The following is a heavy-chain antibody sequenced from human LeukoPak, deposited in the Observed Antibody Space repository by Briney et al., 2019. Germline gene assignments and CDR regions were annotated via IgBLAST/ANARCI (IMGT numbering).Heavy chain of an antibody. J-gene: IGHJ6*02. CDR2: INHSGST. Sequence: SETLSLTCAVYGGSFSGYYWSWIRQPPGKRLEWIGEINHSGSTNYNTSLKSRVTISVDTSKNQFSLKMRSVTAADTAVYYCAGGSGSYPAYYYYYYGMDVWGQGTTVTVSS. CDR1: GGSFSGYY. V-gene: IGHV4-34*01. D-gene: IGHD3-10*01. CDR3: AGGSGSYPAYYYYYYGMDV.